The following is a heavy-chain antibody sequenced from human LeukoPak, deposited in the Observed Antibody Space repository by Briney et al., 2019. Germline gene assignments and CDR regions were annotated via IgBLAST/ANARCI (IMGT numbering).Heavy chain of an antibody. D-gene: IGHD1-14*01. J-gene: IGHJ4*02. CDR1: GFNFSTYA. V-gene: IGHV3-23*01. CDR2: ISGSGGST. Sequence: GGSLILSCASSGFNFSTYAMSWVRQVPGKGLEWVSAISGSGGSTFYADSVKGRFTISRDNAKNTLYLQMNSLRAEDTAVYFCAKELNNLGFDFWGQGTLVTVSS. CDR3: AKELNNLGFDF.